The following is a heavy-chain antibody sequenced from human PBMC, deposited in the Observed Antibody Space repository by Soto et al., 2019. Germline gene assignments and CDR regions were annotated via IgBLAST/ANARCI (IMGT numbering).Heavy chain of an antibody. V-gene: IGHV4-39*01. CDR3: ARTGYEFSTGYWSYYFDF. Sequence: PSETLSLTCTVSGGPISSSSYYWGWIRQPPGMGLEWIGTIYFSGSTYYNPSLRSRVSISVDTSKNQFSLRLSSVTDADTAVYHCARTGYEFSTGYWSYYFDFWGQGTLVTSPQ. CDR2: IYFSGST. D-gene: IGHD3-3*01. J-gene: IGHJ4*02. CDR1: GGPISSSSYY.